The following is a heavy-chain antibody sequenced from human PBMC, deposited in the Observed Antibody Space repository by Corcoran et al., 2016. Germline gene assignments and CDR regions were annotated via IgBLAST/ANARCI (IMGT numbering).Heavy chain of an antibody. V-gene: IGHV4-59*01. J-gene: IGHJ6*02. CDR1: GGSISSYY. CDR3: ARDSASIVDRYGMDV. Sequence: QLQLQESGPGLVKPSETLSLTCTVSGGSISSYYWSWIRQPPGKGLEWIGYIYYSGSTNYNPSLKSRVTISVDTSKNQFSLKLSSVTAADTAVYYCARDSASIVDRYGMDVWGQGTTVTVSS. CDR2: IYYSGST. D-gene: IGHD3-22*01.